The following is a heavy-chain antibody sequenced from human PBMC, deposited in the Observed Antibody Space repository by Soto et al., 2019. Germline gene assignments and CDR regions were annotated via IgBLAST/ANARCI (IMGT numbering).Heavy chain of an antibody. CDR1: GFTFSSYG. D-gene: IGHD6-6*01. Sequence: QVQLVESGGGVVQPGRSLRLSCAASGFTFSSYGMHWVRQAPGKGLEWVAVIWYDGSNKYYADSVKGRFTISRDNSKNTRYLQMNSLRAEDTAVYYCAREEYSSSSSDYWGQGTLVTVSS. CDR3: AREEYSSSSSDY. V-gene: IGHV3-33*01. CDR2: IWYDGSNK. J-gene: IGHJ4*02.